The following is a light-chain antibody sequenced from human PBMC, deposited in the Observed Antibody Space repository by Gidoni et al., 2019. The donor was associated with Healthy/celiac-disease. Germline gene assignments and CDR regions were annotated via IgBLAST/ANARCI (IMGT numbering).Light chain of an antibody. CDR3: QAWGSSSVV. Sequence: SYSLTQPPSLSLSPGQTASITCSGDHLGDKYACWYQQKPGQSPVLVIYQDSNRPTGIPERFSGSNSGNTATLTISGTQAMDEADYDCQAWGSSSVVFGGGTKLTVL. V-gene: IGLV3-1*01. J-gene: IGLJ2*01. CDR2: QDS. CDR1: HLGDKY.